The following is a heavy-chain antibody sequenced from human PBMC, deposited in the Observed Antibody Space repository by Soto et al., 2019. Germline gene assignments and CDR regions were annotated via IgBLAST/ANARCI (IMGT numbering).Heavy chain of an antibody. D-gene: IGHD3-10*01. CDR1: GFTFSSYS. CDR3: ARHPDGKAQTGWCNP. Sequence: EVQLVESGGGLVQPGGSLRLSCAASGFTFSSYSMNWVRQAPGKGLEWVSYISSSSSTIYYADSVKGRFTISRDNAKNSLYLQMNSLRAEDTVVYDCARHPDGKAQTGWCNPWGKGTLVTVSS. CDR2: ISSSSSTI. V-gene: IGHV3-48*01. J-gene: IGHJ5*02.